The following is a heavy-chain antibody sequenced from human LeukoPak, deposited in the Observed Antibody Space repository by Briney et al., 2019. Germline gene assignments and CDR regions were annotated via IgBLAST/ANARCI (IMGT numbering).Heavy chain of an antibody. CDR1: GFTFDEYA. Sequence: GGTLRLSCAASGFTFDEYAMHCVRHAPGKGLVCVSLITGDGGSTYYADSVKGRFTISRDNSKNSLYLQMNSLRTEDTALYYCASVDFDWLFRIDYWGQGTLVTVAS. CDR2: ITGDGGST. J-gene: IGHJ4*02. CDR3: ASVDFDWLFRIDY. D-gene: IGHD3-9*01. V-gene: IGHV3-43*02.